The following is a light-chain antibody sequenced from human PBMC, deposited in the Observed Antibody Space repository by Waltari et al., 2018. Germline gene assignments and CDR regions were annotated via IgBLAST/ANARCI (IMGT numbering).Light chain of an antibody. V-gene: IGLV2-23*02. CDR2: DVS. J-gene: IGLJ3*02. CDR3: CSYAGSRTWV. CDR1: SSDIGTFNL. Sequence: QSALTQPASVSGSPGQSISISCIGTSSDIGTFNLVSWYLQYPGTAPKLLIYDVSQRPSGVPHRFSGSKSGNTASLTISGLQAEDEAIYYCCSYAGSRTWVFGGGAKLTVL.